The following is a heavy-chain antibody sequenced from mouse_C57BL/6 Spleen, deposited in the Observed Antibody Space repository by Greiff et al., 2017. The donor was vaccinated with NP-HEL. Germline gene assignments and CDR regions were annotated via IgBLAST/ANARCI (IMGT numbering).Heavy chain of an antibody. CDR1: GFTFSDAW. D-gene: IGHD2-1*01. CDR2: IRNKANNHAT. CDR3: TRKRGGNYLYYYAMDY. Sequence: EVKVEESGGGLVQPGGSMKLSCAASGFTFSDAWMDWVRQSPEKGLEWVAEIRNKANNHATYYAESVKGRFTISRDDSKSSVYLQMNSLRAEDTGIYYCTRKRGGNYLYYYAMDYWGQGTSVTVSS. V-gene: IGHV6-6*01. J-gene: IGHJ4*01.